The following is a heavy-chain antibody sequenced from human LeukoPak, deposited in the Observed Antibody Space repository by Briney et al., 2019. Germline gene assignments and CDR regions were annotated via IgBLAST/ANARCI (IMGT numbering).Heavy chain of an antibody. J-gene: IGHJ3*02. CDR2: IIPILGIA. CDR1: GGTFSSYA. Sequence: SVKVSCKASGGTFSSYAISWVRQAPGQGLEWMGRIIPILGIANYAQKFQGRVTITADKSTSTAYMELSSLRSEDTAVYYCARSKTYYYDSRGYYWAAGAFDIWGQGTMVTVSS. V-gene: IGHV1-69*04. CDR3: ARSKTYYYDSRGYYWAAGAFDI. D-gene: IGHD3-22*01.